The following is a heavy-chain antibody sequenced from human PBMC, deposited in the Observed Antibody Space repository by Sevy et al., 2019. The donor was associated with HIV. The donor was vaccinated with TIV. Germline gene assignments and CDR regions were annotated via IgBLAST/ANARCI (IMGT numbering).Heavy chain of an antibody. J-gene: IGHJ4*02. Sequence: ASVKVSCKASGYTFTSYDINWVRQATGQGLEWMGWMNPNSGNTGYAQKFQGRVTMTRNTSISTANMELSSLRSEDTAVYYCARVRCSGGSGYSGYWGQGTLVTVSS. CDR3: ARVRCSGGSGYSGY. V-gene: IGHV1-8*01. CDR1: GYTFTSYD. D-gene: IGHD2-15*01. CDR2: MNPNSGNT.